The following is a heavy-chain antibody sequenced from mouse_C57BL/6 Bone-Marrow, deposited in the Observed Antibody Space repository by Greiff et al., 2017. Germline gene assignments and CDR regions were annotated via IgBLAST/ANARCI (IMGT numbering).Heavy chain of an antibody. Sequence: EVQLQESGGGLVKPGGSLKLSCAASGFTFSSYAMSWVRQTPEKRLEWVATISDGGSYTYYPDNVKGRFTISRDNAKNNLYLQMSHLKSEDTAMYYCARAYDGYYVGFAYWGQGTLVTVSA. CDR1: GFTFSSYA. D-gene: IGHD2-3*01. V-gene: IGHV5-4*01. CDR2: ISDGGSYT. CDR3: ARAYDGYYVGFAY. J-gene: IGHJ3*01.